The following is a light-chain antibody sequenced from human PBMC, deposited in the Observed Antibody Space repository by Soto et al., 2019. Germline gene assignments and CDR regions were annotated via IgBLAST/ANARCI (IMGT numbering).Light chain of an antibody. V-gene: IGLV1-44*01. Sequence: QSVLTQPPSASGTPGQRVTISCSGSSSNIGSNTVNWYQQLPGTAPKLLIYSNNQRPSGVPARFSGSKSGTSASLAISGLQSEDEADYYCAAWDDSLNGQVVFGGGTKVTVL. CDR2: SNN. CDR3: AAWDDSLNGQVV. CDR1: SSNIGSNT. J-gene: IGLJ2*01.